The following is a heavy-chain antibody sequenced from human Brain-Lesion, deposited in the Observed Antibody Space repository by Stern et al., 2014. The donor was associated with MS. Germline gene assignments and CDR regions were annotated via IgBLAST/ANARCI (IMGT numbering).Heavy chain of an antibody. CDR1: GYTFIRYA. J-gene: IGHJ4*02. Sequence: QLEESVAEVKKPGASVKVSCKASGYTFIRYAMQWVRQAPGQRLEWMGRINGVDDKTKYSHKFQGRVTITRDTSANTVYMELSSLRSEDTAVYYCARDDHRDSSGHYAPFDYWGQGTRVTVSS. CDR2: INGVDDKT. D-gene: IGHD3-22*01. CDR3: ARDDHRDSSGHYAPFDY. V-gene: IGHV1-3*01.